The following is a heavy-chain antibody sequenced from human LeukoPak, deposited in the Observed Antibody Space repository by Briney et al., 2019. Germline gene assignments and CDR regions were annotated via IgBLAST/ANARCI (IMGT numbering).Heavy chain of an antibody. Sequence: ASVKVSCKASGYTFTSYYMHWVRQAPGQGLEWMGIINPSGGSASYAQKFQGRVTMTRDTSTSTVYMELSSLRSEDTAVYYCARLIAVAGSDYWGQGTLVTVSS. CDR2: INPSGGSA. D-gene: IGHD6-19*01. J-gene: IGHJ4*02. V-gene: IGHV1-46*01. CDR1: GYTFTSYY. CDR3: ARLIAVAGSDY.